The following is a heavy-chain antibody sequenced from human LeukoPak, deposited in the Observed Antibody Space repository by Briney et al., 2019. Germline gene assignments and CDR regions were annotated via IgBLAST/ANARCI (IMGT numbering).Heavy chain of an antibody. Sequence: PSETLSLTCAVYGGSFSGYYWSWIRQPPGKGLEWIGEINHSGSTNYNPSLKSRVTMSVDTSKNQFSLKLSSVTAADTAVYYCARDYFGSGTDEYYFDYWGQGTLVTVSS. V-gene: IGHV4-34*01. J-gene: IGHJ4*02. CDR3: ARDYFGSGTDEYYFDY. D-gene: IGHD3-10*01. CDR1: GGSFSGYY. CDR2: INHSGST.